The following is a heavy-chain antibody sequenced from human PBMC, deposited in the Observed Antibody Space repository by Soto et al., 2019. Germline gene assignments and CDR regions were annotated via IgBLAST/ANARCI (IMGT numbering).Heavy chain of an antibody. J-gene: IGHJ5*02. CDR1: GGSISSGDYY. CDR3: ARERPDGARLDP. D-gene: IGHD6-6*01. V-gene: IGHV4-30-4*01. Sequence: QVQLQESGPGLVKPSQTLSLTCTVSGGSISSGDYYWSWIRQPPGKGLEWIGYIYYSGSTYYNPYLKSRVTISVDTSKNQLSLKLSSVTAADTAVYYCARERPDGARLDPWGQGTLVTVSS. CDR2: IYYSGST.